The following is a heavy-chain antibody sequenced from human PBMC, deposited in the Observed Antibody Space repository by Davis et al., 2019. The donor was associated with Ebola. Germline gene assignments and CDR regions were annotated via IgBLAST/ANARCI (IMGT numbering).Heavy chain of an antibody. D-gene: IGHD3-3*01. CDR1: GDSVSANGAA. CDR2: TYYTSKWSN. J-gene: IGHJ5*02. Sequence: HSQTLSLTCAISGDSVSANGAAWNWIRQSPSRGLEWLGRTYYTSKWSNDYALSVKSRITINPDTSKNQLSLQLNSVTPEDTAVYYCARGVKILRFLKAELNWFDPWGQGTLVTVSS. V-gene: IGHV6-1*01. CDR3: ARGVKILRFLKAELNWFDP.